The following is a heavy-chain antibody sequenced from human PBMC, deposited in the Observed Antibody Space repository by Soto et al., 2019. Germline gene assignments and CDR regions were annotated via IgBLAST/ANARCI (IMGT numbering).Heavy chain of an antibody. CDR2: ASGSGGSK. D-gene: IGHD2-2*01. Sequence: QAGGSLRLSCAASGFTFSSDAMSWVRQAPGKGLEWVSAASGSGGSKYAADSVKGRFTISRDTSKNTLYTHMNSLRAEDTAVYYCAKAGVVQAAKWFETWGEGT. CDR3: AKAGVVQAAKWFET. V-gene: IGHV3-23*01. J-gene: IGHJ5*02. CDR1: GFTFSSDA.